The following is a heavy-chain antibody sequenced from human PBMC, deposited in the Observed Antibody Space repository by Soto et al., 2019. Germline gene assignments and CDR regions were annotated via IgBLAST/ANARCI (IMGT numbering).Heavy chain of an antibody. V-gene: IGHV4-34*01. J-gene: IGHJ6*03. Sequence: SETLSLTCAVYGGSFSGYYWSWIRQPPGKGLEWIGEINHSGSTNYNPSLKSRVTISVDTSKNQFSLKLSSVTAADTAVYYCARGSLRVVPASHYYMDVWGKGTTVTSP. D-gene: IGHD2-2*01. CDR3: ARGSLRVVPASHYYMDV. CDR2: INHSGST. CDR1: GGSFSGYY.